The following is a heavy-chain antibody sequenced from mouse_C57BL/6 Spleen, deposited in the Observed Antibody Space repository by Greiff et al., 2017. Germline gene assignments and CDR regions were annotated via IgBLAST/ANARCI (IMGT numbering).Heavy chain of an antibody. V-gene: IGHV1-82*01. CDR2: IYPGDGDT. Sequence: QVQLQQSGPELVKPGASVKISCKASGYAFSSSWMNWVKQRPGKGLEWIGRIYPGDGDTNYNGKFKGKATLTADKSSSTAYMQLSSLTSEDSAVXFWARGRGSEGPDYWGQGTTLTVSS. CDR1: GYAFSSSW. CDR3: ARGRGSEGPDY. D-gene: IGHD3-3*01. J-gene: IGHJ2*01.